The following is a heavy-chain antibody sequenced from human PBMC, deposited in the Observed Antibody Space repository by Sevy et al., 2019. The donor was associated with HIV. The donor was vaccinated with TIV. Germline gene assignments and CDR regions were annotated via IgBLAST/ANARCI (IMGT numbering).Heavy chain of an antibody. D-gene: IGHD5-18*01. CDR3: ARDTRENTWIQLPYYYYYMDV. CDR2: ISSSSSYI. CDR1: GFTFSSYS. Sequence: GGSLRLSCAASGFTFSSYSMNWVRQAPGKGLEWVSSISSSSSYIYYADSVKGRFTISRDNAKNSLYLQMNSLRAEDTAVYYCARDTRENTWIQLPYYYYYMDVWGKGTTVTVSS. V-gene: IGHV3-21*01. J-gene: IGHJ6*03.